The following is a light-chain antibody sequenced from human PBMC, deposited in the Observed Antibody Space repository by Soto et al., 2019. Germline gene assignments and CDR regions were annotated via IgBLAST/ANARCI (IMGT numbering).Light chain of an antibody. CDR2: EIS. Sequence: QSALTQPASVSGSPGQSITISCTGTNSDIGDYNYVSWYQQYPDTAPTLIIFEISSRLSGVSDRFSGSKSGNTASLTISGLQPDDEAHYYCSSFRSDNTLVFGGGTKLTVL. CDR3: SSFRSDNTLV. V-gene: IGLV2-14*01. CDR1: NSDIGDYNY. J-gene: IGLJ2*01.